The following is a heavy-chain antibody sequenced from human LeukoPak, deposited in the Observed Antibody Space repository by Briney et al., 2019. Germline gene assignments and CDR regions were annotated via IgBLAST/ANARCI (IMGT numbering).Heavy chain of an antibody. J-gene: IGHJ4*02. CDR3: AKRSSGWYLVPTFDY. CDR2: ISYDGSNK. D-gene: IGHD6-19*01. V-gene: IGHV3-30*18. Sequence: GRSLRLSCAASGFTFNTHAMHGVRQAPGKGLDWLAVISYDGSNKYYADSVKGRFTISRDNSKNTLYLQMNSLRAEDTAVYYCAKRSSGWYLVPTFDYWGQGTLVTVSS. CDR1: GFTFNTHA.